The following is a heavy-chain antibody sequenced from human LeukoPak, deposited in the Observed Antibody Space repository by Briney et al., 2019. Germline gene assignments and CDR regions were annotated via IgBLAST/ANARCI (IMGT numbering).Heavy chain of an antibody. CDR3: ARDVHGDYGSGWFDP. CDR2: IIPIFGTA. V-gene: IGHV1-69*05. Sequence: SVKVSCKASGGTFSSYAISWVRQAPGQGLEWMGGIIPIFGTANYAQKFQGRVTITKDESTRTVYLELTSLTSGDTAVYYCARDVHGDYGSGWFDPWGQGTLVSVSS. CDR1: GGTFSSYA. D-gene: IGHD4-17*01. J-gene: IGHJ5*02.